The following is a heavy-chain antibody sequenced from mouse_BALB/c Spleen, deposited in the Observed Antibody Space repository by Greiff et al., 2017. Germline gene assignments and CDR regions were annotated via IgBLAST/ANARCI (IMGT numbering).Heavy chain of an antibody. CDR2: SRNKANDYTT. V-gene: IGHV7-1*02. Sequence: EVKLVESGGGLVQPGGSLRLSCATSGFTFSDFYMEWVRQPPGKRLEWIAASRNKANDYTTEYSASVKGRFIVSRDTSQSILYLQMNALRAEDTAIYYSARDALYYGNYFEVWGAGTTVTVSS. CDR3: ARDALYYGNYFEV. J-gene: IGHJ1*01. D-gene: IGHD2-1*01. CDR1: GFTFSDFY.